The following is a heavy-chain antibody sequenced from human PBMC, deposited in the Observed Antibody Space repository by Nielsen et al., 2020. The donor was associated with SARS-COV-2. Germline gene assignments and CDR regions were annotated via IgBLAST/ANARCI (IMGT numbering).Heavy chain of an antibody. CDR2: INPSGSGT. CDR1: GFTFSSTW. CDR3: AGGADFWSGTQKYYMNV. Sequence: GESLKISCSASGFTFSSTWMDWVRQAPGQGLVWVSRINPSGSGTAYADSVKGRFAVSRDNAENTVVLQIHSLRVEDTAVYYCAGGADFWSGTQKYYMNVWGKGTTGTVSS. D-gene: IGHD3-3*01. V-gene: IGHV3-74*01. J-gene: IGHJ6*03.